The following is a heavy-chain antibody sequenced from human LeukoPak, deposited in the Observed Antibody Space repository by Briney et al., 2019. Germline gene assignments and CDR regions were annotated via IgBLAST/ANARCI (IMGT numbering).Heavy chain of an antibody. CDR2: ISSSGNTI. D-gene: IGHD3-22*01. CDR1: GFTFSDYY. CDR3: ARSPHYFDNSGYY. Sequence: GGSLRLSCAASGFTFSDYYMSWLRQAPGKGLEWLSYISSSGNTIYYADSVKGRFTISRDNGKNSLYLQMNSLRAEDTAVYYCARSPHYFDNSGYYGGQGTLVTVSS. J-gene: IGHJ4*02. V-gene: IGHV3-11*04.